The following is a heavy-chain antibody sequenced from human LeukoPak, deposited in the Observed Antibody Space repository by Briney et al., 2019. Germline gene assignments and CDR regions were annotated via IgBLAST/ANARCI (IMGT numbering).Heavy chain of an antibody. D-gene: IGHD4-17*01. CDR1: GFTFSNAW. CDR2: VRTKTDGGTT. Sequence: PGASLRLSCAASGFTFSNAWMSWVRQAPGQGLEWVGRVRTKTDGGTTDYSAPVKGRFTVSRDDSKHTLYLQMNSLKTEDTALYYCTTETDYGFDYWGQGTLVTVSS. J-gene: IGHJ4*02. CDR3: TTETDYGFDY. V-gene: IGHV3-15*01.